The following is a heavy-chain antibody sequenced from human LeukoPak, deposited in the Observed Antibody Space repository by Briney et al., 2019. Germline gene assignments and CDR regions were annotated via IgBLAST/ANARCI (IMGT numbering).Heavy chain of an antibody. J-gene: IGHJ3*02. V-gene: IGHV3-30*18. D-gene: IGHD6-6*01. CDR2: ISYDGSNK. CDR3: AEKYSSSVLNAFDI. CDR1: GFTFSSYG. Sequence: GGSLRLSCAASGFTFSSYGMHWVRQAPGKGLEWVAVISYDGSNKYYADSVKGRFTISRDNSKNTLYLQMNSLRAEDTAVYYCAEKYSSSVLNAFDIWGQGTMVTVSS.